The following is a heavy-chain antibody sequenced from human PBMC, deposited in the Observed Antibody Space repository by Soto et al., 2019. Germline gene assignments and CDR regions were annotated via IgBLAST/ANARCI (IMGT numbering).Heavy chain of an antibody. CDR1: GITSTTYA. Sequence: QVQLVQSGAEVKKPGASVKVSCKASGITSTTYAIHWVRQVPGQGLEWMGWINTGNGNTRYSQRFLGRVSLTTDTSASTTSMDLSSLTSEDTAVYYCSRAIRVYVTWGQGTLITVSS. J-gene: IGHJ5*02. CDR3: SRAIRVYVT. V-gene: IGHV1-3*04. CDR2: INTGNGNT. D-gene: IGHD2-8*01.